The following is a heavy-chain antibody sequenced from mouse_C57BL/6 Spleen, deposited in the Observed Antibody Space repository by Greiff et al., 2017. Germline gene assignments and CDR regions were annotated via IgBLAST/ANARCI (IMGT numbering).Heavy chain of an antibody. V-gene: IGHV5-17*01. J-gene: IGHJ2*01. CDR3: ARGDSFYFDY. CDR2: ISSGSSTN. CDR1: GFTFSDYG. Sequence: EVQVVESGGGLVKPGGSLKLSCEASGFTFSDYGMHWVRQAPAKGLVWVAYISSGSSTNYYADPVKGRCTISRDNAKNTLFLQMTSLRSEDAAMYYCARGDSFYFDYWGQGTTLTVSS.